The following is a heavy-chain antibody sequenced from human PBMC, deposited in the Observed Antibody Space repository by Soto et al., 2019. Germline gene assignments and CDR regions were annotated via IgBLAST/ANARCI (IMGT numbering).Heavy chain of an antibody. CDR2: IYPGDSDT. J-gene: IGHJ5*02. CDR1: GYSFTSYW. CDR3: ARQDGYSSSFHNWFDP. D-gene: IGHD6-6*01. Sequence: GESLKISCTGSGYSFTSYWIGWVRQMPGKGLEWMGIIYPGDSDTRYSPSFQGQVTISADKSISTAYLQWSSLKASDTAMYYCARQDGYSSSFHNWFDPWGQGTLVTGSS. V-gene: IGHV5-51*01.